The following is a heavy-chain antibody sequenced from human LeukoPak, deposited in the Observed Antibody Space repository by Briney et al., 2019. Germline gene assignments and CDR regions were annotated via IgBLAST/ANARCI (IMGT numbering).Heavy chain of an antibody. CDR2: ISYDGSNK. Sequence: GGSLRLSCAASGFTFSSYGMHWVRRAPGKGLEWVAVISYDGSNKYYADSVKGRFTISRDNSKYTLYLQMNSLRAEDTAVYYCAKDPTSSSWQGLDYWGQGTLVTVSS. CDR3: AKDPTSSSWQGLDY. V-gene: IGHV3-30*18. D-gene: IGHD6-13*01. CDR1: GFTFSSYG. J-gene: IGHJ4*02.